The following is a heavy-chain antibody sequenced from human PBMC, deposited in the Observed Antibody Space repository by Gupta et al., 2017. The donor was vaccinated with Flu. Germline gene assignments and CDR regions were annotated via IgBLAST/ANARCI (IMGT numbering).Heavy chain of an antibody. J-gene: IGHJ4*02. CDR3: ASDDYYDSSGYYYVGY. CDR1: GFTFSSYS. CDR2: ISSSSSYI. V-gene: IGHV3-21*01. D-gene: IGHD3-22*01. Sequence: EVQLVESGGGLVKPGGSLRLSCAASGFTFSSYSMNWVRQAPGKGLEWVSSISSSSSYIYYADSVKGRFTISRDNAKNSLYLQMNSLRAEDTAVYYCASDDYYDSSGYYYVGYWGQGTLVTVSS.